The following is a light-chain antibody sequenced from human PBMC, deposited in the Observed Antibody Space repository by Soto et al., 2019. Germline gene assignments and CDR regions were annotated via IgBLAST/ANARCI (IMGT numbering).Light chain of an antibody. J-gene: IGKJ2*01. CDR1: QSVSSK. CDR3: QQYGGSPRT. CDR2: GAS. V-gene: IGKV3-20*01. Sequence: EIVLTQSPGTLSLSLGERATLSCRASQSVSSKLAWYQQKPGQAPRVLIYGASSRATGIPDRFGGSGSGTDVTLTISRLEPEDFAVYYCQQYGGSPRTFGQETKLEI.